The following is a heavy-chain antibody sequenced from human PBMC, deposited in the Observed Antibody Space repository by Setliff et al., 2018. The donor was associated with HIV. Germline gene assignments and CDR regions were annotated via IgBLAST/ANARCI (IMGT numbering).Heavy chain of an antibody. CDR2: INPNNGGT. CDR1: GGTFSNHA. D-gene: IGHD2-2*01. V-gene: IGHV1-2*02. J-gene: IGHJ4*02. Sequence: ASVKVSCKASGGTFSNHAVTWVRQAPGQGLEWMGWINPNNGGTNYAQKFQGRVTMTRDTTITTVYMELTRLRSDDTAMFYCAVMGYCGGNSCYRTEGFDYWGQGTLVTVSS. CDR3: AVMGYCGGNSCYRTEGFDY.